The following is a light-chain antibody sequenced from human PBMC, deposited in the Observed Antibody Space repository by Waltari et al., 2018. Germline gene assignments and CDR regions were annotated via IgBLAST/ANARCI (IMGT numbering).Light chain of an antibody. CDR1: NSDVGAYNY. J-gene: IGLJ2*01. Sequence: QSALTQPASVSGSPGQSITISCIGTNSDVGAYNYVSWYQQHPGKAPKLIIYDVTKWPSGVSNRFSGSKSGNTASLTISGLQAEDEAEYYCCSHAGSTTFVVFGGGTKLTVL. V-gene: IGLV2-23*02. CDR2: DVT. CDR3: CSHAGSTTFVV.